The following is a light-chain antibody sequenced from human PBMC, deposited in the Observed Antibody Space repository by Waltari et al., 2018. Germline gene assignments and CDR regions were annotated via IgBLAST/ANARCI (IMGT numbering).Light chain of an antibody. CDR3: SAYTTSTTEV. Sequence: QSALPQPAPVSGSPGQSITISCPGTNSDIGAYNYVSWYQQHPGKAPKFIIYDVSNRPSGISNRFSGSKSGNTASLTISGLQAEDEADYYCSAYTTSTTEVFGGGTKLTVL. CDR1: NSDIGAYNY. J-gene: IGLJ2*01. CDR2: DVS. V-gene: IGLV2-14*03.